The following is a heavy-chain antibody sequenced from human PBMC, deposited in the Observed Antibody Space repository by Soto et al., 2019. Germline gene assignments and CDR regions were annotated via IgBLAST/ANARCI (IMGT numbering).Heavy chain of an antibody. CDR3: ARNRGYSHGLPDL. D-gene: IGHD5-12*01. Sequence: QEQLVESGGGVVQPGRSQRLSCAASGFTFSSYAMHWVRQAPGKGLEWVALISYDGNNKYADSVKGRFTISRDNSKNTLFLQMKSLRAEDTAVYYCARNRGYSHGLPDLWGQGTLVTVSS. CDR1: GFTFSSYA. V-gene: IGHV3-30*04. CDR2: ISYDGNNK. J-gene: IGHJ5*02.